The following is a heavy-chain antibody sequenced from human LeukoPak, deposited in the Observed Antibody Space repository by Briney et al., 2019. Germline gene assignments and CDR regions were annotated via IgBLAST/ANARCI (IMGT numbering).Heavy chain of an antibody. J-gene: IGHJ5*02. V-gene: IGHV1-8*01. CDR2: MNPNSGNT. CDR1: GYTFTSYD. CDR3: ARGVPLRGVVVVAATRGMPARWFDP. Sequence: GASVKVSCKASGYTFTSYDINWVRQATGQGLEWMGWMNPNSGNTGYAQKFQGRVTMTRNTSISTAYMELSSLRSEDTAVYYCARGVPLRGVVVVAATRGMPARWFDPWGQGTLVTVSS. D-gene: IGHD2-15*01.